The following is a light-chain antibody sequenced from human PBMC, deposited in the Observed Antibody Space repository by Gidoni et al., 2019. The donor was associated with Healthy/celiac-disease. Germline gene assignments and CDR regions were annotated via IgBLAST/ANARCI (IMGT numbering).Light chain of an antibody. J-gene: IGKJ2*01. V-gene: IGKV1-8*01. CDR2: AAS. CDR1: QGISSY. CDR3: QQYYSYPPYT. Sequence: AIRITQSPSSHSASTGDRVTITCRAGQGISSYLAWYQQKPGKAPKLLIYAASTLQSGVPSRFSGSGSGTDFTLTISCLQSEDFATYYCQQYYSYPPYTFGQGTKLEIK.